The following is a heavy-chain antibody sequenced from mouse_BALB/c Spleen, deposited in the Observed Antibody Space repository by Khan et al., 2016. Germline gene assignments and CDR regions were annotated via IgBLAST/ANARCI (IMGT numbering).Heavy chain of an antibody. CDR3: AGGNSPFDY. CDR2: IDPANGNF. V-gene: IGHV14-3*02. D-gene: IGHD2-1*01. J-gene: IGHJ2*01. Sequence: VQLQQSGAELVKPGASVTLSCTASGFNIKDTYLHWVKQRPEQGLEWIGRIDPANGNFKFDPKFQGKATITADTYSNTTYLQLSGLTSEDTAVYYCAGGNSPFDYWDQGTTLTVSS. CDR1: GFNIKDTY.